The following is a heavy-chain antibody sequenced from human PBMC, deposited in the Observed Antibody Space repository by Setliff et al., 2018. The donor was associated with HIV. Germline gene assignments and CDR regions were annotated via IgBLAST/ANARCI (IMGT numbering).Heavy chain of an antibody. D-gene: IGHD2-2*01. Sequence: PGGSLRLSCAASGFTFSSFAMTWVRQAPGKGLEWVSIIYTDDSNTYYAESVKGRFTISRDNSKNTLYLQMNSLRADDTARYYCARTDRYCIRSTCYNWLDPWGQGTLVTVSS. V-gene: IGHV3-23*03. CDR1: GFTFSSFA. CDR3: ARTDRYCIRSTCYNWLDP. J-gene: IGHJ5*02. CDR2: IYTDDSNT.